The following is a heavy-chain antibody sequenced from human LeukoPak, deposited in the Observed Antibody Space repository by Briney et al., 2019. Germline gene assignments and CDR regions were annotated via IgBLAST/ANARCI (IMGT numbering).Heavy chain of an antibody. CDR2: IIPIFGTA. D-gene: IGHD6-25*01. V-gene: IGHV1-69*13. CDR3: ARSRPTSPWNIAALDY. Sequence: ASVKVYCKASGGTFSSYAISWVRQAPGQGLEWMGGIIPIFGTANYAQKFQGRVTITADESTSTAYMELSSLRSEDTAVYYCARSRPTSPWNIAALDYWGQGTLVTVSS. CDR1: GGTFSSYA. J-gene: IGHJ4*02.